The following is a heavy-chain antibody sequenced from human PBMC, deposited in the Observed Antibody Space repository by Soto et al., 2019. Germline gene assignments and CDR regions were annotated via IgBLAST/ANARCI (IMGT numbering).Heavy chain of an antibody. Sequence: QITLKESGPTLGKPTQTLTLTCTFSGFSLSTSGVGVGWIRQPPGKALEGLALIYWDDDKRYSPSLKSRLTIPKDTSKNHVVLTMTNMDPVDTATYYCAHSPDPKIYCGGDCYRWGQGTLVTVSS. CDR2: IYWDDDK. J-gene: IGHJ5*02. CDR1: GFSLSTSGVG. CDR3: AHSPDPKIYCGGDCYR. D-gene: IGHD2-21*02. V-gene: IGHV2-5*02.